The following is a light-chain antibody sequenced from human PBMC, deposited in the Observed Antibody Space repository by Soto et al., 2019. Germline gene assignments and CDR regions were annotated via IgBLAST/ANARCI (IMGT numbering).Light chain of an antibody. Sequence: EIVLTQSPGTLSLSPGERATLSCRASQSISNYLAWFQQRPGQAPRLLIYDTSKRATGVPARFSGSGSGTDFTLTISSLEPEDFAVYYCQQRSSWPLFGQGTKVDIK. CDR2: DTS. CDR1: QSISNY. J-gene: IGKJ2*01. V-gene: IGKV3-11*01. CDR3: QQRSSWPL.